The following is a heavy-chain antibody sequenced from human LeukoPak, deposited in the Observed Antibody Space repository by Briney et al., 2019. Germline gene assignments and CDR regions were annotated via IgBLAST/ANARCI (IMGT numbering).Heavy chain of an antibody. D-gene: IGHD3-10*01. CDR2: IIPIFGIA. CDR1: GGTFSSYA. J-gene: IGHJ5*02. Sequence: ASVKVSCKASGGTFSSYAISWVRQAPGQGLEWMGRIIPIFGIANYAQKFQVRVTITADKSTSTAYMELSSLRSEDTAVYYCARDSGYGSEINWFDPWGQGTLVTVSS. CDR3: ARDSGYGSEINWFDP. V-gene: IGHV1-69*04.